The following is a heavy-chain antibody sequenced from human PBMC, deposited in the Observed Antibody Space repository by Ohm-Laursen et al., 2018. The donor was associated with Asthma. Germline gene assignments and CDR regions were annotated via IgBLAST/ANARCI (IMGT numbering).Heavy chain of an antibody. CDR1: GYRFTSYG. Sequence: ASVKVSCKASGYRFTSYGMHWVRQAPGQRLEWLGWINAGDGHTKYSQKFQGRVTITRDTSASTAYMELRSLRSEDTAAYYCASIREGGYHDYYYYGMDVWGQGTTVTVSS. D-gene: IGHD3-22*01. J-gene: IGHJ6*02. CDR2: INAGDGHT. CDR3: ASIREGGYHDYYYYGMDV. V-gene: IGHV1-3*01.